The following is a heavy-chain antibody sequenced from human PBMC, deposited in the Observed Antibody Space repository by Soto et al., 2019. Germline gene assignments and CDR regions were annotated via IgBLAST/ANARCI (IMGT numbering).Heavy chain of an antibody. J-gene: IGHJ4*02. Sequence: SVKVSCHASGFTFTSSAVQWVRQARVQRLEWIGWIVVGGGNTNYAQKFQERVTITRDMSTSTAYMELSSLRSEDTAVYYCAARPSSSWRYYFDYWGQGTLVTVSS. CDR3: AARPSSSWRYYFDY. D-gene: IGHD6-13*01. V-gene: IGHV1-58*01. CDR1: GFTFTSSA. CDR2: IVVGGGNT.